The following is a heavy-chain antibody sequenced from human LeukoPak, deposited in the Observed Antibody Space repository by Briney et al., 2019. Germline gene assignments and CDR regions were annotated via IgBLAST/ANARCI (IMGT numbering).Heavy chain of an antibody. V-gene: IGHV1-18*01. CDR2: ISAYNGNT. Sequence: GASVKVSCKASGYTFTSYGISWVRQAPGQGLEWMGWISAYNGNTNYAQKLQGRVTMTTDTSTSTAYMELSSLRSEDTAVYYCATDSYDSSGPIRGGYWGQGTLVTVSS. CDR3: ATDSYDSSGPIRGGY. CDR1: GYTFTSYG. J-gene: IGHJ4*02. D-gene: IGHD3-22*01.